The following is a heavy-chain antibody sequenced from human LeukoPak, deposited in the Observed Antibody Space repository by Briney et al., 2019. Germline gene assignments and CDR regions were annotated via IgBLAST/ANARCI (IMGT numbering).Heavy chain of an antibody. Sequence: SETLSLTCTVSGGSISSYYWSWIRQPPGKGLEWIGEINHSGSTNYNPSLKSRVTISVDTSKNHFTLKLRSVTTAYTAVYYCARHRTYYYGSGSPFDAFDIWGQGTMVTVSS. V-gene: IGHV4-34*01. CDR2: INHSGST. J-gene: IGHJ3*02. CDR1: GGSISSYY. D-gene: IGHD3-10*01. CDR3: ARHRTYYYGSGSPFDAFDI.